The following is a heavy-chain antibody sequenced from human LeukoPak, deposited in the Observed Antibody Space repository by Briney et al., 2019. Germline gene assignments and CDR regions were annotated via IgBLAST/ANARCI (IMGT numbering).Heavy chain of an antibody. Sequence: ASVKVSCKASGGTFSSYAISWVRQAPGQGLEWMGRIIPILGIANYAQKFQGRVTITADKSTSTAYMELSSLRSEDTAVYYCARDLKRVTAMGRYYYYGMDVWGQGTTVTVSS. D-gene: IGHD5-18*01. V-gene: IGHV1-69*04. CDR2: IIPILGIA. CDR1: GGTFSSYA. J-gene: IGHJ6*02. CDR3: ARDLKRVTAMGRYYYYGMDV.